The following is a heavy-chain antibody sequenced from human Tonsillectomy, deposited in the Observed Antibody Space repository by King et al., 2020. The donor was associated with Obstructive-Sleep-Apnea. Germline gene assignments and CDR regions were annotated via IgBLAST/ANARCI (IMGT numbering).Heavy chain of an antibody. J-gene: IGHJ4*02. CDR3: ARDWGYYDSSGYYSGVEDY. CDR1: GFTFSSYS. D-gene: IGHD3-22*01. Sequence: VQLVESGGGLVQPGGSLRLSCAASGFTFSSYSMNWVRQAPGKGLEGVSYISSSSSTVYYADSVKGRFTISRDNAKNSLYLQMNSLRAEDTAVYYCARDWGYYDSSGYYSGVEDYWGQGTLVTVSS. CDR2: ISSSSSTV. V-gene: IGHV3-48*04.